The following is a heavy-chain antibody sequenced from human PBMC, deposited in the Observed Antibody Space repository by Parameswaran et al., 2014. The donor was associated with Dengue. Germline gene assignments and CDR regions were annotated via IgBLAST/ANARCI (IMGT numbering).Heavy chain of an antibody. V-gene: IGHV1-46*01. J-gene: IGHJ6*03. CDR2: ISPSGGGT. CDR3: ARDGVSLWDGEHPGHYYMDV. D-gene: IGHD3-10*01. Sequence: WVRQAPGQGLQWMGIISPSGGGTTYAQKFQGRVTMTRDTSTSTVYMELSSLRSEDTAVYYCARDGVSLWDGEHPGHYYMDVWGKGTTVTVSS.